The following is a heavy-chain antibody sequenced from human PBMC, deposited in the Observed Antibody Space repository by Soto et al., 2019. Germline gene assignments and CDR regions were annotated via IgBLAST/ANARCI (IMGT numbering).Heavy chain of an antibody. D-gene: IGHD3-22*01. J-gene: IGHJ4*02. CDR3: AKDRVSSGYYYGFDY. V-gene: IGHV3-23*01. Sequence: EVQLLESGGGLVQPGGSLRLSCAASGFTFSSYAMSWVRQAPGKGLEWVSLISGSGGSTYYADSVKGRFTISRDNSQNTLYLQMNSLRAEDTAVHYCAKDRVSSGYYYGFDYWSQGTLVTVSS. CDR1: GFTFSSYA. CDR2: ISGSGGST.